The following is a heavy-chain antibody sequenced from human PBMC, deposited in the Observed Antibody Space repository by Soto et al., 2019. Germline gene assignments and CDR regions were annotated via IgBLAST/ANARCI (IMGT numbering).Heavy chain of an antibody. V-gene: IGHV3-15*01. CDR1: GFTFSSYW. D-gene: IGHD3-3*01. CDR3: TTGLEGYYGMDV. J-gene: IGHJ6*02. Sequence: GSLRLSCVASGFTFSSYWMHWVRQAPGKGLEWVGRIKSKTDGGTTDYAAPVKGRFTISRDDSKNTLYLQMNSLKTEDTAVYYCTTGLEGYYGMDVWGQGTTVTVSS. CDR2: IKSKTDGGTT.